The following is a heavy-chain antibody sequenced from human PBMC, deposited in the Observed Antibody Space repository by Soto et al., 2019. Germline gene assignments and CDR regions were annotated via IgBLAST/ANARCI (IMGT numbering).Heavy chain of an antibody. V-gene: IGHV3-73*02. D-gene: IGHD6-19*01. CDR3: TRQHLDVPVASAIDY. J-gene: IGHJ4*02. Sequence: EVQLVESGGGLVQPGGSLKLSCAASGFTFSGSTIQWVRQTSGKGLEWVGRIPSKTNTYATAYAASVKGRFTISRDDSKNTAYLQMNSLKTEDTAVYYCTRQHLDVPVASAIDYWGQGTLVTVSS. CDR1: GFTFSGST. CDR2: IPSKTNTYAT.